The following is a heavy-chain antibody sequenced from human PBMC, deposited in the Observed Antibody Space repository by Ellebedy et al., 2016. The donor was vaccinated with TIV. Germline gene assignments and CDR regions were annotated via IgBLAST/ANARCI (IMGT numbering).Heavy chain of an antibody. CDR3: ARDSFSGSLLSGAFDI. V-gene: IGHV3-11*06. CDR1: GFTFSDYY. J-gene: IGHJ3*02. D-gene: IGHD3-10*01. CDR2: ISSSSSYT. Sequence: GGSLRLSXAASGFTFSDYYMSWIRQAPGKGLEWVSYISSSSSYTNYADSVKGRFTISRDNAKNSLYLQMNSLRAEDTAVYYCARDSFSGSLLSGAFDIWGQGTMVTVSS.